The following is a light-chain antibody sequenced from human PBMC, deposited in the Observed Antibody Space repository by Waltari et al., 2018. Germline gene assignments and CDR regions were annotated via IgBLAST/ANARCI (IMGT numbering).Light chain of an antibody. CDR2: QDT. CDR3: QALGTGAWV. J-gene: IGLJ3*02. Sequence: WYQQKPGQSSLLVIYQDTNRPSGIPERFSGSKSGNAATLTISGTQAMDEADYYCQALGTGAWVFGGGTKLTVL. V-gene: IGLV3-1*01.